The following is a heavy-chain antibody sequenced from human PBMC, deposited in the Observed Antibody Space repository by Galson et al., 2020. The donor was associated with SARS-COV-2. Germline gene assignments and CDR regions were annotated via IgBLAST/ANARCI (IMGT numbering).Heavy chain of an antibody. CDR2: ISAYNGNT. CDR3: ARDLWTGLWYYYDSSGKKEDAFDI. V-gene: IGHV1-18*01. J-gene: IGHJ3*02. CDR1: GYTFTSYG. Sequence: ASVKVSCKASGYTFTSYGISWVRQAPGQGLEWMGWISAYNGNTNYAQKLQGRVTMTTDTSTSTAYMELRSLRSDDTAVYYCARDLWTGLWYYYDSSGKKEDAFDIWGQGTMVTVSS. D-gene: IGHD3-22*01.